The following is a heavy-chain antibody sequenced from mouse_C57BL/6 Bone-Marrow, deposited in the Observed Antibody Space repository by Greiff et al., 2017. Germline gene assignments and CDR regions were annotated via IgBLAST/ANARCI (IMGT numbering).Heavy chain of an antibody. CDR2: INPNNGGT. CDR3: AREGHEYYFDY. CDR1: GYTFTDYY. V-gene: IGHV1-26*01. Sequence: VQLQQSGPELVKPGASVKISCKASGYTFTDYYMNWVKQSHGKSLEWIGDINPNNGGTSYNQKFKGKAPLTVDKSSSTAYMELRSLTSEDSAVYYCAREGHEYYFDYWGQGTTLTVSS. J-gene: IGHJ2*01. D-gene: IGHD3-3*01.